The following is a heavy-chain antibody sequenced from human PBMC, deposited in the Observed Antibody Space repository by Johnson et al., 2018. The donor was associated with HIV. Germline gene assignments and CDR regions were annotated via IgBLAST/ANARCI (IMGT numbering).Heavy chain of an antibody. D-gene: IGHD1-26*01. CDR2: IPYVGSNN. J-gene: IGHJ3*02. V-gene: IGHV3-30*18. Sequence: QVQLVESGGGLVKPGGSLRLSSASSGFTFSDYYMSWVRQAPGKWLEWVTVIPYVGSNNYYADSVKGRFTISRDKSKNTLYLQMSSLRAEDTAVYYCAKGDGIVGGSDAFDIWGQGTMVTVSA. CDR3: AKGDGIVGGSDAFDI. CDR1: GFTFSDYY.